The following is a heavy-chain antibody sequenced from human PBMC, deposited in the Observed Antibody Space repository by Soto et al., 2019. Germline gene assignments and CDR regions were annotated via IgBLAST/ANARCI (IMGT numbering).Heavy chain of an antibody. D-gene: IGHD6-13*01. CDR1: GFTFSSYA. CDR2: ISGSGGST. V-gene: IGHV3-23*01. J-gene: IGHJ6*02. Sequence: GGSLRLSCAASGFTFSSYAMSWVRQAPGKGLEWVSAISGSGGSTYYADSVKGRFTISRDNSKNTLYLQMNSLRAEDTAVYYCAKAPIHSSSWYGPPPPARLDYYYYYGMDVWGQGTTVTVSS. CDR3: AKAPIHSSSWYGPPPPARLDYYYYYGMDV.